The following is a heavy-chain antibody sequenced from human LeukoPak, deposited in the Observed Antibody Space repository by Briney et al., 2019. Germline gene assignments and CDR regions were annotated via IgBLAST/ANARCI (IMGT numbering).Heavy chain of an antibody. D-gene: IGHD6-13*01. CDR3: ARGGAAAGILNWFDP. Sequence: ASVKVSCEASGYTFTSYGISWVRQAPGQGLEWMGWINAYNGNTNYAQKLQGRVTMTTDTSTSTAYMDLRSLRSHDTAVYYCARGGAAAGILNWFDPWGQGTMVTVSS. V-gene: IGHV1-18*01. J-gene: IGHJ5*02. CDR2: INAYNGNT. CDR1: GYTFTSYG.